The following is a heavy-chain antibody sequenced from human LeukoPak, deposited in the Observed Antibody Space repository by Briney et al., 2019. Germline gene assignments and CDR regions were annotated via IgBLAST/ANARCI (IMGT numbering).Heavy chain of an antibody. CDR3: ARDVVNWFDP. CDR2: IYTSGST. V-gene: IGHV4-4*07. CDR1: GGSISSYY. J-gene: IGHJ5*02. D-gene: IGHD2-21*01. Sequence: SETLSLTCTVSGGSISSYYWSWIRQPAGKGLGWIGRIYTSGSTNYNPSLKSRVTMSVDTSKNQFSLKLSSVTAADTAVYYCARDVVNWFDPWGQGTLVTVSS.